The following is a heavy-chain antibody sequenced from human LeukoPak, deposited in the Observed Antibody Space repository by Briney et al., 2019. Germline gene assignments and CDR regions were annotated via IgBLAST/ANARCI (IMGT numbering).Heavy chain of an antibody. CDR2: IYYSGST. J-gene: IGHJ3*02. D-gene: IGHD2-2*03. CDR1: GVSISSGHYY. CDR3: TSGYCSGTYCPRGRTFDI. V-gene: IGHV4-30-4*08. Sequence: SETLSLTCTVSGVSISSGHYYWSWIRQPPGKGLEWIGYIYYSGSTYYNPSLKSRVTISVNTSKNQFSLRLSSVTAADTAVYYCTSGYCSGTYCPRGRTFDIWGQGTMVTVSS.